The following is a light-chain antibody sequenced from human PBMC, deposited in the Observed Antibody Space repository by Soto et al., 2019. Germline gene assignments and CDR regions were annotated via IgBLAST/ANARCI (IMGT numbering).Light chain of an antibody. CDR1: HSVSSD. Sequence: EIVLTQSPATLSLSPGERATLSCRASHSVSSDLLWYQQKPGQSPRLLISDASSRATGIPARFSGSGSGTDFTLTISSLAPEDFAVYYCQQRYRWPLTFGGGTRVEIK. J-gene: IGKJ4*01. CDR3: QQRYRWPLT. V-gene: IGKV3-11*01. CDR2: DAS.